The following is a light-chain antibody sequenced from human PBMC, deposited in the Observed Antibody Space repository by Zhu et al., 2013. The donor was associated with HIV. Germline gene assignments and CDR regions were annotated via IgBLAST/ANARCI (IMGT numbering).Light chain of an antibody. V-gene: IGKV3-15*01. Sequence: EIVVTQSPGTLSMSPGERATLSCRASQSVSNSVAWYQHKPGQAPRLLIYGASTRATGIPARFSGSGSGTDFTLTISSLQPEDFATYYCQQLNSYPYTFGQGTKLEIK. CDR3: QQLNSYPYT. CDR2: GAS. J-gene: IGKJ2*01. CDR1: QSVSNS.